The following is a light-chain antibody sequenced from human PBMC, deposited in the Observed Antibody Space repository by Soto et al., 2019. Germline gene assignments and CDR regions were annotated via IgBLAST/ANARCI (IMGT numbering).Light chain of an antibody. CDR1: SSDVGDYNY. V-gene: IGLV2-8*01. Sequence: QSALTQPPSASGSPGQSVTISCTGTSSDVGDYNYVSWYQQHPGKAPKLMIYEVNKRPSGVPDRFSGSKSGNTASLTVSGLQAEDEADDYCSSYAGYSNLVFGGGTKVTVL. CDR2: EVN. CDR3: SSYAGYSNLV. J-gene: IGLJ2*01.